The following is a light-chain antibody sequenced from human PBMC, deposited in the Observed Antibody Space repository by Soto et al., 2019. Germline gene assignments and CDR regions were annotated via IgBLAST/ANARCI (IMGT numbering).Light chain of an antibody. CDR3: QQYNNWLT. CDR1: QSVSSN. V-gene: IGKV3D-15*01. Sequence: EIVMTQSPATLSVSPGERATLSCRASQSVSSNLAWYQQKPGQAPRLLIYGASIRATGIPARFSGSGSGTEFTLTISSLKSEDLAVYYCQQYNNWLTFGGGTKVEIK. CDR2: GAS. J-gene: IGKJ4*01.